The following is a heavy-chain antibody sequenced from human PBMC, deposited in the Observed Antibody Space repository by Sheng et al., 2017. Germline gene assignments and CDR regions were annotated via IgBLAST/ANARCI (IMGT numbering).Heavy chain of an antibody. D-gene: IGHD6-19*01. Sequence: EVQLVESGGGLVKPGGSLRLSCAASGFTFSNAWMSWVRQAPGKGLEWVGRIKSKTDGGTTDYAAPVKGRFTISRDDSKNXLYLQMNSLKTXDTAVYYCTTDSGIAVAYFDYWGQGTLVTVSS. V-gene: IGHV3-15*01. CDR1: GFTFSNAW. CDR2: IKSKTDGGTT. J-gene: IGHJ4*02. CDR3: TTDSGIAVAYFDY.